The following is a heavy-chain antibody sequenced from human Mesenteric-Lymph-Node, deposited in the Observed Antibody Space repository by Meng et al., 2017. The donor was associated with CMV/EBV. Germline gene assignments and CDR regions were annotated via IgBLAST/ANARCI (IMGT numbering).Heavy chain of an antibody. CDR2: ISSSSSYI. V-gene: IGHV3-21*01. D-gene: IGHD6-13*01. Sequence: GESLKISCATFGFSFSTYEMNWVRQAPGKGLEWVSSISSSSSYIYYADSVKGRFTISRDNAKNSLYLQMNSLRAEDTAVYYCARDLSSSWLSDYWGQGTLVTVSS. CDR3: ARDLSSSWLSDY. J-gene: IGHJ4*02. CDR1: GFSFSTYE.